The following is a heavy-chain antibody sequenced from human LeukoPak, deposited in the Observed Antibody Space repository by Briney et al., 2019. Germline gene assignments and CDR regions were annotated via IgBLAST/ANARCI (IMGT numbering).Heavy chain of an antibody. V-gene: IGHV3-23*01. CDR1: GFTFSSYA. CDR2: ISGSGGST. J-gene: IGHJ4*02. Sequence: GGSLRLSCAASGFTFSSYAMSWVRQAPGKGLEWVSAISGSGGSTYYADSVKGRFTISRDNSKNTLYLQMNSLRAEDTAVYYCAKDHYDSSGYFVRPTMNWGQGTLVTVSS. CDR3: AKDHYDSSGYFVRPTMN. D-gene: IGHD3-22*01.